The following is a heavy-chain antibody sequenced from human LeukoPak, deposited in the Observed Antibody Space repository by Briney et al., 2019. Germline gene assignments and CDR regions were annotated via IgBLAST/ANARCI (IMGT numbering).Heavy chain of an antibody. CDR2: IRYDGSNK. CDR3: AKDLQYYYGSGSSNFDY. J-gene: IGHJ4*02. D-gene: IGHD3-10*01. CDR1: GFTFSSYG. V-gene: IGHV3-30*02. Sequence: PGGSLRLSCAASGFTFSSYGMHWVRQAPGKGLEWVAFIRYDGSNKYYADSVKGRFTISRDNSKNTLYLQMNSLRAEDTAVYYCAKDLQYYYGSGSSNFDYWGQGTLVTVS.